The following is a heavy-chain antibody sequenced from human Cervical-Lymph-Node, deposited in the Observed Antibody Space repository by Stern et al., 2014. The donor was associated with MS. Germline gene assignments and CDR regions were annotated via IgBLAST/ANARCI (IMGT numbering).Heavy chain of an antibody. CDR2: IIPIFGTA. CDR3: ARDSPRGVHYYYYGMDV. D-gene: IGHD1-1*01. CDR1: GGTFSSYA. J-gene: IGHJ6*02. Sequence: VQLKESGAEVKKPGSSVKVSCKASGGTFSSYAISWVRQAPGQGLEWMGGIIPIFGTANYAQKFQGRVTITADESTSTAYMELSSLRSEDTAVYYWARDSPRGVHYYYYGMDVWGQGTTVTVSS. V-gene: IGHV1-69*01.